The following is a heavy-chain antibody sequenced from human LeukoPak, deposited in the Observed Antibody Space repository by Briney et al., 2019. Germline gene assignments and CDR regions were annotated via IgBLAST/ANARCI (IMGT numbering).Heavy chain of an antibody. V-gene: IGHV1-69*13. Sequence: GASVKVSCKASGGTFSSYAISWVRQAPGQGLEWMGGIIPIFGTANYAQKFQGRVTITADESTSTAYMELSSLRSEDTAVYYCARFNDRLAGLRWYYYGMDVWGQGTTVTVSS. CDR2: IIPIFGTA. CDR3: ARFNDRLAGLRWYYYGMDV. D-gene: IGHD4-23*01. CDR1: GGTFSSYA. J-gene: IGHJ6*02.